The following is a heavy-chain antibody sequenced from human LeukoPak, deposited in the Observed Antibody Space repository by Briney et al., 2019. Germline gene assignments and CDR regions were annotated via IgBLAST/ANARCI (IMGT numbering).Heavy chain of an antibody. CDR1: GGSISSGSYY. CDR2: IYYSGST. CDR3: ARTPVIYDSESYYEEGAFDI. V-gene: IGHV4-39*07. D-gene: IGHD3-10*01. J-gene: IGHJ3*02. Sequence: SETLSLTCTVSGGSISSGSYYWGWIRQPPGKGLECIGTIYYSGSTTYNPSLRSRVTIPVDASKNQFSLKLSSVTAADTAVYYCARTPVIYDSESYYEEGAFDIWGQGTMVTVSS.